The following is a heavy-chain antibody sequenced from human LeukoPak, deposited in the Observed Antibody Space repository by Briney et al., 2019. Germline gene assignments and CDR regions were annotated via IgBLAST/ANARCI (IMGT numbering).Heavy chain of an antibody. V-gene: IGHV3-7*01. D-gene: IGHD6-19*01. J-gene: IGHJ4*02. CDR2: IKQEGTEK. Sequence: GGSLRLSCATSGFTLRNFWMNWVRQAPGRGLEWVANIKQEGTEKYYVDAVKGGFPISRDDANNLLYLQMSSLRAEDTAVYYCARGRGWATFEYWGLGTLVTVSS. CDR1: GFTLRNFW. CDR3: ARGRGWATFEY.